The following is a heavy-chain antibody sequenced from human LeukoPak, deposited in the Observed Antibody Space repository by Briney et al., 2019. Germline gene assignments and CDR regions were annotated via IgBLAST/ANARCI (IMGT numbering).Heavy chain of an antibody. CDR2: INHSGST. D-gene: IGHD6-6*01. V-gene: IGHV4-34*01. Sequence: PSETLSLTCAVYGGSFSGYYWSWIRQPPGKGLEWIGEINHSGSTNYNPSLKSRVTISVDTSKNQFSVKLSSVTAADTAVYYCAREISPADSSSAFDYWGQGTLVTVSS. J-gene: IGHJ4*02. CDR1: GGSFSGYY. CDR3: AREISPADSSSAFDY.